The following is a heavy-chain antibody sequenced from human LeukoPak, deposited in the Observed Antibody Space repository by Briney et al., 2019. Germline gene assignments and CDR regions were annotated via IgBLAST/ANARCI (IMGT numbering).Heavy chain of an antibody. CDR3: ARDLGQYYGTSDNWFDP. CDR1: GFTFSNYW. V-gene: IGHV3-74*01. Sequence: GGSQRLSCAASGFTFSNYWMHWVRQAPGKGLVWVSRINSDGINTSYADSVKGRFTISRDNAKNTLNLQMNSLRAEDTAVYYCARDLGQYYGTSDNWFDPWGQGTLVTVSS. CDR2: INSDGINT. J-gene: IGHJ5*02. D-gene: IGHD3-10*01.